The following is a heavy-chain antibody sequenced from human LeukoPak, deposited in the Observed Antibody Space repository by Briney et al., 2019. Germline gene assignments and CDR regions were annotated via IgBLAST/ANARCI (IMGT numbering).Heavy chain of an antibody. Sequence: SETLSLTCTVSGGSISSYYWSWIRQPPGKGLEWIGYIYSSGSTNYNPSLKSRATISVDTSKNQFSLKLSSVTAADTAVYYCASSGRHYDSSGYYPNWFDPWGQGTLVTVSS. V-gene: IGHV4-4*09. J-gene: IGHJ5*02. D-gene: IGHD3-22*01. CDR3: ASSGRHYDSSGYYPNWFDP. CDR1: GGSISSYY. CDR2: IYSSGST.